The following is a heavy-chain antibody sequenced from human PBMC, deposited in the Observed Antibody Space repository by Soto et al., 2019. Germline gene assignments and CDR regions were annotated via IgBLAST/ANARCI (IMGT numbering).Heavy chain of an antibody. J-gene: IGHJ3*02. Sequence: SETLSLTCTVSGDSISSYYWSWIRQPPGKGLEWIGYIYYSGSTNYNPSLKSRVTISVDTSKNQFSLKLSSVTAADTSVYYCATQYYNPSFDAFDIWGQGTMVTVSS. D-gene: IGHD1-20*01. CDR2: IYYSGST. V-gene: IGHV4-59*01. CDR1: GDSISSYY. CDR3: ATQYYNPSFDAFDI.